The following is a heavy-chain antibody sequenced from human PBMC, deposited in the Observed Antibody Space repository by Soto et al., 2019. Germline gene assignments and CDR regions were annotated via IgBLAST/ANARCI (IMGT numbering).Heavy chain of an antibody. V-gene: IGHV3-73*02. CDR1: GFTFSAAA. Sequence: EVQLVESGGGLVQPGGSLKLSCVGSGFTFSAAAIHWVRQAPGQGLEWVGRIRSKTNNYVTAFSASMEGRFTLSRDDSRNTTYLDMQSLRVEDTAVYFCTASPYWGQGTLVAVSS. CDR3: TASPY. CDR2: IRSKTNNYVT. J-gene: IGHJ4*02.